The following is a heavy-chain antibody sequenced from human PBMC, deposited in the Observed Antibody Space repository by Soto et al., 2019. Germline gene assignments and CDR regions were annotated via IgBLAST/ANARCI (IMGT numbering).Heavy chain of an antibody. CDR1: GYTFTGYY. D-gene: IGHD3-22*01. CDR2: INPNSGGT. Sequence: QVQLVQSGAEVKKPGASVKVSCKASGYTFTGYYMHWVRQGPGQGLEWMGWINPNSGGTNYAQKFQGRVTMTRDTSSSTAYMELSRLRSDDTAVYYCARDEVITMIIVESYGMDVWGQGTTVTVSS. V-gene: IGHV1-2*02. J-gene: IGHJ6*02. CDR3: ARDEVITMIIVESYGMDV.